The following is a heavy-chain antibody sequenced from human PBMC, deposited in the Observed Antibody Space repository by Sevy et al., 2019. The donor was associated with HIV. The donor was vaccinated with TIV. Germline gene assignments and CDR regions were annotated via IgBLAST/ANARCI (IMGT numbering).Heavy chain of an antibody. J-gene: IGHJ4*02. Sequence: GGSLRLSCAASGFTLSSYEMNWVRQAPGKGLEWVSYISSSGSAIYYADSVKGRFTIFRDNAKSSLYLQMNSLRAEDTAVYYCARDGVAAAGIFDYWGQGTLVTVSS. CDR3: ARDGVAAAGIFDY. V-gene: IGHV3-48*03. D-gene: IGHD6-13*01. CDR2: ISSSGSAI. CDR1: GFTLSSYE.